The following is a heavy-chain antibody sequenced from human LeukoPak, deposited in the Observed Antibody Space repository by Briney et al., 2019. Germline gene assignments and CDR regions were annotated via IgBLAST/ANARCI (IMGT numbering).Heavy chain of an antibody. J-gene: IGHJ5*02. V-gene: IGHV1-8*02. CDR2: MNPNSGNT. CDR3: ARAKSYDFWSGNWFDP. CDR1: GYTFTTYD. Sequence: ASVKVSCEASGYTFTTYDINWVRQATGQGLEWMGWMNPNSGNTGYAQKFQGRVTMTRNTSISTAYMELSSLRSEDTAVYYCARAKSYDFWSGNWFDPWGQGTLVTVSS. D-gene: IGHD3-3*01.